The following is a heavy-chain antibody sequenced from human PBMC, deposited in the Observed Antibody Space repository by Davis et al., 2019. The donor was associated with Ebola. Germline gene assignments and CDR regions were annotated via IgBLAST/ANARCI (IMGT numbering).Heavy chain of an antibody. Sequence: GESLKISCAGSGFTFSTYAMTWVRQAPGKGLEWVSAISSSGDTTYYADPVKGRFTISRDNSKNTLYVQMSSLRPEDTAVYYCAKAPNLNYGSFDCWGQGTLVTVSS. D-gene: IGHD3-16*01. V-gene: IGHV3-23*01. CDR2: ISSSGDTT. CDR1: GFTFSTYA. CDR3: AKAPNLNYGSFDC. J-gene: IGHJ4*02.